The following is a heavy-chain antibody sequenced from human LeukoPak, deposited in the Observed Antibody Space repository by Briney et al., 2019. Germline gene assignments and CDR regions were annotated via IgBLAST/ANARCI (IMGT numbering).Heavy chain of an antibody. CDR3: ARDYRYNWNYGD. J-gene: IGHJ4*02. Sequence: GGSLRLSCAASGFTFSSYSMNWVRQAPGKGLEWVSSISSSSSYICYADSVKGRFTISRDNAKNSLYLQMNSLRAEDTAVYYCARDYRYNWNYGDWGQGTLVTVSS. CDR2: ISSSSSYI. V-gene: IGHV3-21*01. D-gene: IGHD1-7*01. CDR1: GFTFSSYS.